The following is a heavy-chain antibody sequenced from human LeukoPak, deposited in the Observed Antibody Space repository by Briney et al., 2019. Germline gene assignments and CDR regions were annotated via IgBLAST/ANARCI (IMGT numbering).Heavy chain of an antibody. V-gene: IGHV4-30-4*08. D-gene: IGHD2-15*01. Sequence: PSQTLSLTCTVSGVSISSGGYYWSWLRQHPGKGLEWIGYIYYSGSTYYNPSLKSRATISLDTSRNQFSLKLTSVGAADTAVYYCARDFQGGPNDPWGQGTLVTVSS. CDR3: ARDFQGGPNDP. CDR1: GVSISSGGYY. J-gene: IGHJ5*02. CDR2: IYYSGST.